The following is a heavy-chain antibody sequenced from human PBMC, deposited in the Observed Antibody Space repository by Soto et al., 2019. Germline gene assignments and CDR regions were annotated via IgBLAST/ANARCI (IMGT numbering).Heavy chain of an antibody. J-gene: IGHJ4*02. CDR3: ARSAAPATTFDY. CDR1: GGSFSGYY. CDR2: INHSGST. V-gene: IGHV4-34*01. Sequence: SETLSLTCAVYGGSFSGYYWSWIRQPPGKGLEWIGEINHSGSTNYNPSLKSRVTISVDTSKNQFSLRLSSVTAADTAVYYCARSAAPATTFDYWGQGTLVTVSS. D-gene: IGHD1-26*01.